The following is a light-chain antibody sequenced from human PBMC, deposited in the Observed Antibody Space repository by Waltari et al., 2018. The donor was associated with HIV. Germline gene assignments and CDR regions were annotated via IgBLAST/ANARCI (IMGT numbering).Light chain of an antibody. CDR2: GAS. J-gene: IGKJ5*01. CDR3: QQYKKWPLT. V-gene: IGKV3D-15*01. Sequence: EIVLTQSPGTLSLSPGERATLSCRPSQNVSSNLAWYQQKVGQAPRLLMFGASTGATGIPTRFSGSGSGTEFTLTISSLQSEDFAVYYCQQYKKWPLTFGQGTRLEIK. CDR1: QNVSSN.